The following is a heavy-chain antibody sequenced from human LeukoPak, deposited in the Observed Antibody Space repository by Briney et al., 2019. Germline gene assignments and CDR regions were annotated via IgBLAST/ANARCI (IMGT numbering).Heavy chain of an antibody. CDR3: ARSIVPDGTSPFDY. CDR2: ISSSSGSI. J-gene: IGHJ4*02. V-gene: IGHV3-48*04. D-gene: IGHD6-13*01. Sequence: GGSLRLSCAAFGFTFSSYSMNWVRQAPGKGLEWVSFISSSSGSIYYADSVKGRITISRDNAKNSLYLQMNSLRAEDTAVYYCARSIVPDGTSPFDYWGQGTLVTVSS. CDR1: GFTFSSYS.